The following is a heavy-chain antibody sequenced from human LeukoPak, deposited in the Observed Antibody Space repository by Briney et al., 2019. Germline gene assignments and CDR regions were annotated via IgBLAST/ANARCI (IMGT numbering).Heavy chain of an antibody. Sequence: PGGSLRLSCAASEFTFSNFAMSWVRQAPGKGLEWVSTISGSGDNTYYADSVKGRFTISRDNSKNMLSLHMNTLRAEDTAVYYCAKDLLQTFFFDSSGYYSDAFGMWGQGTMVTVSP. CDR1: EFTFSNFA. J-gene: IGHJ3*02. V-gene: IGHV3-23*01. CDR3: AKDLLQTFFFDSSGYYSDAFGM. D-gene: IGHD3-22*01. CDR2: ISGSGDNT.